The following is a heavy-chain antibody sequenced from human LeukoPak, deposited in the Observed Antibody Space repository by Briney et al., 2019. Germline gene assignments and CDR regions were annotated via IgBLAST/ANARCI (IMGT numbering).Heavy chain of an antibody. CDR2: ISGGGGST. Sequence: GGSLRLSCVASGFTFSNHGMSWVRQAPGKGLEWVSNISGGGGSTIYADSVKGRFTISRDNSKNALYLQMNSLRAEDTAVYYCAKGDYGSGSYSTHFDYWGQGTLVTVPS. CDR3: AKGDYGSGSYSTHFDY. V-gene: IGHV3-23*01. J-gene: IGHJ4*02. CDR1: GFTFSNHG. D-gene: IGHD3-10*01.